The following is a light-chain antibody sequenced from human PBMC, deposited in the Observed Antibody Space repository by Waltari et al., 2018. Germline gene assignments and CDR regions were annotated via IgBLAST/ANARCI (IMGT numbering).Light chain of an antibody. CDR2: STS. V-gene: IGLV7-43*01. CDR3: LLYYGGPWV. J-gene: IGLJ3*02. Sequence: QTVVTQAPSLNVSPGGTVTLTCASSPGVVTSDSYTNWLQQNPGQAPRALIHSTSVRYSWNPTRFSGSLLGDKAALTLSGVQPEDEADYYCLLYYGGPWVFGGGTKVTVL. CDR1: PGVVTSDSY.